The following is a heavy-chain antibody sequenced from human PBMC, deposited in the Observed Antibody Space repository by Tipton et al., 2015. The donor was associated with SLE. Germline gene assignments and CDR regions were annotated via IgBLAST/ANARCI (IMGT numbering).Heavy chain of an antibody. D-gene: IGHD3-22*01. Sequence: TLSLTCAVYGGSFSGYFWSWIRQPPGKGLEWIGSIYYSGSTYYNPSLKSRVTISVDTSKNQFSLKLSSVTAADTAVYYCARDGTHDSSGYYYFDYWGQGTLVTVSS. CDR3: ARDGTHDSSGYYYFDY. J-gene: IGHJ4*02. CDR2: IYYSGST. CDR1: GGSFSGYF. V-gene: IGHV4-34*01.